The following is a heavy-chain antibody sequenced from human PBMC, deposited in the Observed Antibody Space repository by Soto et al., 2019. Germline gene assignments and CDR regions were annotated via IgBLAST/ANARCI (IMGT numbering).Heavy chain of an antibody. CDR3: ATPGYCSGGTCQYWFDP. V-gene: IGHV1-8*01. J-gene: IGHJ5*02. CDR1: GYTFTSYD. CDR2: MNPKSGNT. D-gene: IGHD2-15*01. Sequence: QVQLVQSGAEVKKPGASVKVSCKASGYTFTSYDMNWVRQSTGQGLEWMGWMNPKSGNTGYAQKFQGRVTMTRNTSISTAYMELSSLRSEDTAVYYCATPGYCSGGTCQYWFDPWGQGTLVTVSS.